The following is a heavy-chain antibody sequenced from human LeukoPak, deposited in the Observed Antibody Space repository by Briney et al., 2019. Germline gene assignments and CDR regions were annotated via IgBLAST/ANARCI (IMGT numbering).Heavy chain of an antibody. CDR3: ARDFRSLFRITFGGVKSV. CDR1: GFTFSSYA. V-gene: IGHV3-23*01. D-gene: IGHD3-16*01. Sequence: PGGSLRLSCAASGFTFSSYAMTWVRQAPGKGLEWVSAISTSGDNTYYADSVKGRFTISRDNSKNTLYLQMNSLRAEDTAVYYCARDFRSLFRITFGGVKSVWGQGTLVTVSS. CDR2: ISTSGDNT. J-gene: IGHJ4*02.